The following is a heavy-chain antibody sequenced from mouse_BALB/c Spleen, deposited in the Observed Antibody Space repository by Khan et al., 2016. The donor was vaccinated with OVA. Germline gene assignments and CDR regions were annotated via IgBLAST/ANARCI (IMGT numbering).Heavy chain of an antibody. J-gene: IGHJ3*01. CDR1: GYTFTTYT. CDR3: ARSGQLGLRGGFTY. CDR2: INPSNDYT. V-gene: IGHV1-4*01. Sequence: SGAELARPGASVKMSCKTSGYTFTTYTLHWVKQRPGRSLEWIGYINPSNDYTNYNQKFKDKSTLTADKSSSTAYMQLSSLTSEDSAVYYCARSGQLGLRGGFTYWGQGTLVTVSA. D-gene: IGHD3-2*01.